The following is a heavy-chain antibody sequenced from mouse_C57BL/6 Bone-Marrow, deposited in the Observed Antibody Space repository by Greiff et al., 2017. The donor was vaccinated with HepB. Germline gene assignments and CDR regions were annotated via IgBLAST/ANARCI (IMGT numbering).Heavy chain of an antibody. CDR2: ISSGSSTI. CDR1: GFTFSDYG. D-gene: IGHD3-2*02. V-gene: IGHV5-17*01. Sequence: EVKVVESGGGLVKPGGSLKLSCAASGFTFSDYGMHWVRQAPEKGLEWVAYISSGSSTIYYADTVKGRFTISRDNAKNTLFLQMTSLRSEDTAMYYCAREAGSAWFAYWGQGTLVTVSA. J-gene: IGHJ3*01. CDR3: AREAGSAWFAY.